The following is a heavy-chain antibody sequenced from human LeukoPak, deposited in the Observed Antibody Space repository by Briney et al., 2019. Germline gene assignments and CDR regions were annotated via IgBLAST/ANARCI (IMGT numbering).Heavy chain of an antibody. CDR3: ARDTENGSGLNDY. CDR1: GFTFSSYW. D-gene: IGHD3-10*01. J-gene: IGHJ4*02. CDR2: IKQDGSEK. Sequence: AGGSLRLSCVASGFTFSSYWMSWVRQAPGKGLEWVANIKQDGSEKYYVDSVKGRFTISRDNAKNTLYLQMNSLRAEDTAVYYCARDTENGSGLNDYWGQGTLVTVSS. V-gene: IGHV3-7*01.